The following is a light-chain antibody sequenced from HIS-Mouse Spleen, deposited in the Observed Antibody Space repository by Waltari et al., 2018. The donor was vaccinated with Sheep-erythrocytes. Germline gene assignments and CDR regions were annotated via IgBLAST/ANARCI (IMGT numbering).Light chain of an antibody. V-gene: IGLV3-1*01. CDR1: KLGDKY. CDR2: PDS. CDR3: QAWDSSTAV. J-gene: IGLJ2*01. Sequence: SYELTQPPSVSVSPGQTASITCPGAKLGDKYACWYQQTPGQSPVLVIYPDSKRPSGIPERFSGSNSGNTATLTISGTQAMDEADYYCQAWDSSTAVFGGGTKLTVL.